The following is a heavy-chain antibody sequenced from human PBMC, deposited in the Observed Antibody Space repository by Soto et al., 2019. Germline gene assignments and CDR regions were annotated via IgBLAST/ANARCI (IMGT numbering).Heavy chain of an antibody. J-gene: IGHJ4*02. CDR2: VSGSGTNT. CDR3: AKGPHSSGWHYFDY. Sequence: GGSLRLSCAVSGITLSSYAMTWVRQAPGKGLEWVSTVSGSGTNTNYRDSVKGRFTVSRDNSENTLFLQMISLRADDTAIYYCAKGPHSSGWHYFDYWGQGTLVTVYS. V-gene: IGHV3-23*01. CDR1: GITLSSYA. D-gene: IGHD6-19*01.